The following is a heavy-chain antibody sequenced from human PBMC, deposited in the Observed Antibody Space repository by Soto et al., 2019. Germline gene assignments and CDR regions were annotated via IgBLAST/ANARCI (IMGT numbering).Heavy chain of an antibody. J-gene: IGHJ3*02. D-gene: IGHD2-2*01. Sequence: GGSLRLSCAASGFTFSSYWMHWVRQAPGKGLVWVSRINSDGSSTSYADSVKGRFTISRDNAKNTLYLQMNSLRAEDTAVYYCARGGHLIGYCSSTSCYDAFDIWCQGTMVTV. CDR2: INSDGSST. CDR1: GFTFSSYW. V-gene: IGHV3-74*01. CDR3: ARGGHLIGYCSSTSCYDAFDI.